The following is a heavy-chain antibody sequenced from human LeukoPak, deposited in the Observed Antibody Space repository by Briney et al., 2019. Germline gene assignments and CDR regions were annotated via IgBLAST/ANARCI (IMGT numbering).Heavy chain of an antibody. V-gene: IGHV3-21*03. J-gene: IGHJ4*02. CDR2: ITSSSNYI. CDR3: ARDCWDYGSGSYCGIDY. D-gene: IGHD3-10*01. Sequence: GGSLRLSCAASGFTFSSYNMNWVRQAPGKGLEWVSSITSSSNYIYYADSVKGRFTISGDNAKNSLYLQMNSLRAEDTTVYYCARDCWDYGSGSYCGIDYWGQGTLVTVSS. CDR1: GFTFSSYN.